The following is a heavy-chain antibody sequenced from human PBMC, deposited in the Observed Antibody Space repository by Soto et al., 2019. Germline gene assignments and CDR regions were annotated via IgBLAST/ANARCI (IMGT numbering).Heavy chain of an antibody. Sequence: GGSLRLSCAASGFTFSSYGMHWVRQAPGKGLEWVAVISYDGSNKYYADSVKGRFTISRDNSKNTLYLQMNSLRAEDTAVYYCAKAPHRYGSGSYLDYWGQGTLVTVSS. CDR2: ISYDGSNK. J-gene: IGHJ4*02. CDR3: AKAPHRYGSGSYLDY. CDR1: GFTFSSYG. D-gene: IGHD3-10*01. V-gene: IGHV3-30*18.